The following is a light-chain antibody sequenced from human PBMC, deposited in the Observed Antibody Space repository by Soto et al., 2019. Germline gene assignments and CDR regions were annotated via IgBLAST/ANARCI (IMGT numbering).Light chain of an antibody. J-gene: IGLJ1*01. Sequence: QSALTQPASVSGSLGQSITISCTGTSSDVGGYNYVSWYQQHPGKAPKLMIYDVSNRPSGVSNRFSGSKSGNTASLTISGLRAEDEADYYCNSYTSNNTYVFGTGTKLTVL. CDR2: DVS. CDR3: NSYTSNNTYV. CDR1: SSDVGGYNY. V-gene: IGLV2-14*03.